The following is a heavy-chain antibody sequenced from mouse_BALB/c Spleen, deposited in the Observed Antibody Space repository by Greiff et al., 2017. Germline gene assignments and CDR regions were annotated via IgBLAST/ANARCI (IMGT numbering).Heavy chain of an antibody. CDR2: ISYSGST. Sequence: EVKLMESGPGLVKPSQSLSLTCTVTGYSITSDYAWNWIRQFPGNKLEWMGYISYSGSTSYNPSLKSRISITRDTSKNQFFLQLNSVTTEDTATYYCARWTGTGWFAYWGQGTLVTVSA. D-gene: IGHD4-1*01. CDR3: ARWTGTGWFAY. CDR1: GYSITSDYA. V-gene: IGHV3-2*02. J-gene: IGHJ3*01.